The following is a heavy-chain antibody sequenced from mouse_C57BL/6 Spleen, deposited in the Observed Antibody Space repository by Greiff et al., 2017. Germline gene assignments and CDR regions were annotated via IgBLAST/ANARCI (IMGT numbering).Heavy chain of an antibody. CDR2: ISSGGSYT. J-gene: IGHJ4*01. CDR3: ARHEGLRPGAMDY. V-gene: IGHV5-6*01. D-gene: IGHD2-4*01. Sequence: EVHLVESGGDLVKPGGSLKLSCAASGFTFSSYGMSWVRQTPDKRLEWVATISSGGSYTYYPDSVKGRFTISRDNAKNTLYLQMSSLKSEDTAMYYCARHEGLRPGAMDYWGQGTSVTVSS. CDR1: GFTFSSYG.